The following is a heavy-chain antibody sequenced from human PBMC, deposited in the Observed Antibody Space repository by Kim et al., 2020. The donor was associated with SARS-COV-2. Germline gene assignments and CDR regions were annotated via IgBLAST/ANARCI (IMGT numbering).Heavy chain of an antibody. CDR1: GFTFSSSW. Sequence: GGSLRLSCVASGFTFSSSWMSWVRQAPGKGLEWVANIKQDGSETDYAESVKGRFTISRDNAKNFLYLQMDSLRVEDTALYYCARDRAIATAGTHWFGPWGQGILVTVYS. CDR3: ARDRAIATAGTHWFGP. D-gene: IGHD6-13*01. J-gene: IGHJ5*02. V-gene: IGHV3-7*05. CDR2: IKQDGSET.